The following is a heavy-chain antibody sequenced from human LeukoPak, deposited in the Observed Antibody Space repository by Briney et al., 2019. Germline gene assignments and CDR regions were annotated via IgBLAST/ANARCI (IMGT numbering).Heavy chain of an antibody. CDR1: GGSISSYY. J-gene: IGHJ5*02. CDR2: IYYSGST. V-gene: IGHV4-59*01. Sequence: SSETLSLTCTVSGGSISSYYWSWIRQPPGKGLEWIGYIYYSGSTNYNPSLKSRVTISVDTSKNQFPLKLSSVTAADTAVYYCARVGDYGPLNWFDPWGQGTLVTVSS. D-gene: IGHD4-17*01. CDR3: ARVGDYGPLNWFDP.